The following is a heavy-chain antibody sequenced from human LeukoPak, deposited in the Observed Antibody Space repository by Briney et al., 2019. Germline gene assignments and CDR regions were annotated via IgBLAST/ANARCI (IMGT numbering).Heavy chain of an antibody. J-gene: IGHJ4*02. CDR2: INSDATIT. Sequence: GGSLRLSCAASGFTFSSYEMNWVRQAPGKGLVWVSRINSDATITTYADSVEGRFTISRDNAKNTLYLHVNNLRADDTAVYFCTRGTGYGFFDYWGQGTLVSSSS. CDR3: TRGTGYGFFDY. V-gene: IGHV3-74*03. D-gene: IGHD5-18*01. CDR1: GFTFSSYE.